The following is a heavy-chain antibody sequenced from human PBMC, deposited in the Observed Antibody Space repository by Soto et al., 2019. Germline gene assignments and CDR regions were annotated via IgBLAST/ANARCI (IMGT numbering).Heavy chain of an antibody. Sequence: PSETLSLTCAVFGGSSSDSYWSWIRQSPEKGLEWIGEITNSGSTYYNPSLKSRVTISGDTSKNQSSLEVRSVTAADTAVYFCARGRTAIATRWFDSWGQGTLVTVSS. D-gene: IGHD1-1*01. CDR3: ARGRTAIATRWFDS. CDR2: ITNSGST. J-gene: IGHJ5*01. V-gene: IGHV4-34*01. CDR1: GGSSSDSY.